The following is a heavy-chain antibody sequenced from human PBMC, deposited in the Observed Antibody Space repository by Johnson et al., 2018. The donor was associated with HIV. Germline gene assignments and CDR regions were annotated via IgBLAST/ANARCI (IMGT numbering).Heavy chain of an antibody. CDR1: GFSFSPYA. J-gene: IGHJ3*02. Sequence: VQLVESGGGVVQPGRSLRLSCAASGFSFSPYALHWVRQTPGKGLEWVAVISHDGSNDYCADSVKGRFTISRDNSKNTLYLQMNSLRAEDTAVYYCAKEVEGIRLGELSSRGAFDIWGQGTMVTVSS. D-gene: IGHD3-16*02. CDR2: ISHDGSND. V-gene: IGHV3-30*04. CDR3: AKEVEGIRLGELSSRGAFDI.